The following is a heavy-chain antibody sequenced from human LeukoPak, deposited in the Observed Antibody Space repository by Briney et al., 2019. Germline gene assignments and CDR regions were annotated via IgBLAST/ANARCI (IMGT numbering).Heavy chain of an antibody. CDR2: IWYDGSNA. D-gene: IGHD4/OR15-4a*01. V-gene: IGHV3-33*01. CDR1: GFTFRNHG. Sequence: GRSLRLSCAASGFTFRNHGMHWVRQAPGKGLEWVAIIWYDGSNAYYADSVKGRFTVSRDNSKKVLYLQMNSLRVEDTAVYYCARDRGAGKYYDYWGQGTQVTVPS. CDR3: ARDRGAGKYYDY. J-gene: IGHJ4*02.